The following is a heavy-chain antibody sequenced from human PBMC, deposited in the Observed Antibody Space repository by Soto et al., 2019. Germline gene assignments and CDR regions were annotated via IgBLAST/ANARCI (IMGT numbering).Heavy chain of an antibody. CDR3: AKSPAKVVVAATRWFDP. D-gene: IGHD2-15*01. Sequence: GGSLRLSCAASGFTFSSYAMSWVRQAPGKGLEWVSAISGSGGSTYYADSVKGRFTFSRDNSKNTLYLQMNSLRAEDTAVYYCAKSPAKVVVAATRWFDPWGQGTLVTVSS. V-gene: IGHV3-23*01. J-gene: IGHJ5*02. CDR2: ISGSGGST. CDR1: GFTFSSYA.